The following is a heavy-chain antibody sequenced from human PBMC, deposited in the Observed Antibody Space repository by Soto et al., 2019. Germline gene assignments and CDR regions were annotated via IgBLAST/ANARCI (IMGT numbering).Heavy chain of an antibody. V-gene: IGHV1-69*13. D-gene: IGHD3-3*01. CDR2: IIPIFGTA. J-gene: IGHJ6*02. CDR3: ARGRVTIFGVVPRPYYYGMDV. Sequence: VASVKVSCKASGGTFSSYAISWVRQAPGQGLEWMGGIIPIFGTANYAQKFQGRVTITADESTSTAYMELSSLRSEDTAVYYCARGRVTIFGVVPRPYYYGMDVWGQGTTVTVSS. CDR1: GGTFSSYA.